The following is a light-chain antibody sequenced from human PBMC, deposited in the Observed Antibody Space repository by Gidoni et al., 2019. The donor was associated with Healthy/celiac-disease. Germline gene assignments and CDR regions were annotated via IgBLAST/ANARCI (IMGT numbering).Light chain of an antibody. CDR2: DVS. CDR1: SSDVGGYNY. J-gene: IGLJ1*01. CDR3: CSYAGSYIFYV. V-gene: IGLV2-11*01. Sequence: QSALTQPRPVSGSPGQSVTISCTGTSSDVGGYNYVSCYQQHPGKAPKLVIYDVSKRPSGVPDRFSGSKSGNAASLTISGLQAEDEADYYCCSYAGSYIFYVFGTGTKVTVL.